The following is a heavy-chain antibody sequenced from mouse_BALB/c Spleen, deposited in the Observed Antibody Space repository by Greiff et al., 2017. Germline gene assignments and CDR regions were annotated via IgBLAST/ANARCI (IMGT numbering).Heavy chain of an antibody. CDR2: INSNGGST. J-gene: IGHJ4*01. CDR3: ARDRDGNYPYYYAMDY. D-gene: IGHD2-1*01. V-gene: IGHV5-6-3*01. CDR1: GFTFSSYG. Sequence: DVKLVESGGGLVQPGGSLKLSCAASGFTFSSYGMSWVRQTPDKRLELVATINSNGGSTYYPDSVKGRFTISRDNAKNTLYLQMSSLKSEDTAMYYCARDRDGNYPYYYAMDYWGQGTSVTVSS.